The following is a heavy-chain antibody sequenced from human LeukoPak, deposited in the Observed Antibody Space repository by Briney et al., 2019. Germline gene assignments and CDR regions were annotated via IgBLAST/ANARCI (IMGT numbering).Heavy chain of an antibody. D-gene: IGHD6-13*01. Sequence: SETLSLTCAVYGGSFSGYYWSRIRQPPGKGLKWIGEINHSGSTNYNPSLKSRVTISVDTSKNQFSLKLSSVTAADTAVYYCARGSSSWYGRPFDYWGQGTLVTVSS. J-gene: IGHJ4*02. CDR3: ARGSSSWYGRPFDY. CDR2: INHSGST. V-gene: IGHV4-34*01. CDR1: GGSFSGYY.